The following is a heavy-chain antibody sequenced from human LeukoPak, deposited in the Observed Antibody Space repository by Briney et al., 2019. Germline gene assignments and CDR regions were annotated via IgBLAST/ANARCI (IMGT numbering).Heavy chain of an antibody. J-gene: IGHJ4*02. CDR3: AKDKNSRPGY. CDR2: ISYDGSNK. CDR1: GFTFSSYG. Sequence: PGGSLRLSCAASGFTFSSYGMHWVRQAPGKGLEWVAVISYDGSNKYYADSVKGRFTISRDNSKNTLYLQMNSLRAEDTAVYYCAKDKNSRPGYWGQGTLVTVSS. D-gene: IGHD4-23*01. V-gene: IGHV3-30*18.